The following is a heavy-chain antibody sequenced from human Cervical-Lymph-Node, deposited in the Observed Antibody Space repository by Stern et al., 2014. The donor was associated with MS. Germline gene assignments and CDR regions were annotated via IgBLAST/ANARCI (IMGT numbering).Heavy chain of an antibody. V-gene: IGHV4-59*01. Sequence: VQLVESGPGLVKPSETLSLTCTVSGGSISSYYWSWIRQPPGKGLEWIGYIYYSGSTNYNPSLKSRVTISVDTSKNQFSLKLSSVTAADTAVYYCAREGYNWGQGTLVTVSS. CDR1: GGSISSYY. D-gene: IGHD5-24*01. J-gene: IGHJ4*02. CDR3: AREGYN. CDR2: IYYSGST.